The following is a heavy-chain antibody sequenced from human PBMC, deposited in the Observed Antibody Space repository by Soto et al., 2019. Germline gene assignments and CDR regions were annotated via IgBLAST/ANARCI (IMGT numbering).Heavy chain of an antibody. CDR1: GGSVRSGSFY. Sequence: QVQLQESGPGLVKPSETLSLTCTVSGGSVRSGSFYWSWIRQSPGKGLEWIGYIYYTGVTIYNPSFNRRVTISVGTSKSQFSLKLRSVTAADTAVYYCARDNNFYGSGSRHWYFDLWGRGILVTVSS. J-gene: IGHJ2*01. CDR3: ARDNNFYGSGSRHWYFDL. V-gene: IGHV4-61*01. D-gene: IGHD3-10*01. CDR2: IYYTGVT.